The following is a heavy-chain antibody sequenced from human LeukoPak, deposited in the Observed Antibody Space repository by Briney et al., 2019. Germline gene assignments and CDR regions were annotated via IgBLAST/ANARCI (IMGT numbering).Heavy chain of an antibody. J-gene: IGHJ4*02. CDR2: ISYDGSNK. CDR3: AKDKSGEFDY. D-gene: IGHD1-26*01. Sequence: GGSLRLSCAASGFTFSSYGMHWVRQAPGKGLEWVAVISYDGSNKYYADSVKGRFTISRDNSKNTLCLQMNSLRAEDTAVYYCAKDKSGEFDYWGQGTLVTVSS. CDR1: GFTFSSYG. V-gene: IGHV3-30*18.